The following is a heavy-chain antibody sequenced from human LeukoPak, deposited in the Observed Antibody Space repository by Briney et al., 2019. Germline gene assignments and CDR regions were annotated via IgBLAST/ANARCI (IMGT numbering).Heavy chain of an antibody. D-gene: IGHD6-19*01. CDR1: GFTFSSYD. J-gene: IGHJ4*02. CDR2: IGGGGTP. V-gene: IGHV3-23*01. Sequence: QPGGSLRLSCAASGFTFSSYDMSWVRQAPGRGLEWVSAIGGGGTPYYADSVKGRFTISRDNSKSTLYLQMNSLRAEDTAVYYCAKDDHGGSGWRDYFDQWGQGTLVTVSS. CDR3: AKDDHGGSGWRDYFDQ.